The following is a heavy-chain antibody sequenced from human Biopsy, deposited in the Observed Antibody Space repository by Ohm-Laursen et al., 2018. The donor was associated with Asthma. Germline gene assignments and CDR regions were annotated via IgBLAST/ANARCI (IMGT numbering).Heavy chain of an antibody. D-gene: IGHD5-18*01. J-gene: IGHJ4*02. CDR2: ISSSSSTI. CDR3: ARFKRGYSYGYAGVFDY. V-gene: IGHV3-48*02. CDR1: GFTFSSYG. Sequence: GSLRLSCSASGFTFSSYGMHRVRQAPGKGLEWVSYISSSSSTIYYADSVKGRFTISRDNAKNSLYLQMNSLRDEDTAVYYCARFKRGYSYGYAGVFDYWGQGTLVTVSS.